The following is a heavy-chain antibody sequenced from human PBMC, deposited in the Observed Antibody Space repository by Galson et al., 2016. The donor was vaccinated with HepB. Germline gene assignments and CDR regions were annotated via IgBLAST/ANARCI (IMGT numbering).Heavy chain of an antibody. J-gene: IGHJ4*02. CDR2: ISHGGRDQ. V-gene: IGHV3-7*01. CDR1: GLNFWTYW. Sequence: SLRLSCAASGLNFWTYWMTWVRRAPGKGPEWVASISHGGRDQRYVDSVKGRFTISRDDARNSLYLQMNSLRVDDTAVYYCAQYGGLADSWGQGTLVTVSS. CDR3: AQYGGLADS. D-gene: IGHD3-16*01.